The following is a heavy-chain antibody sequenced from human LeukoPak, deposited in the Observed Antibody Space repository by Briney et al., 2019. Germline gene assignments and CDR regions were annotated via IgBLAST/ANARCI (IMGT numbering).Heavy chain of an antibody. CDR2: INHSGST. V-gene: IGHV4-34*01. D-gene: IGHD5-12*01. CDR1: GGSFSGYY. J-gene: IGHJ5*02. Sequence: SETLSLTCAVYGGSFSGYYWSWIRQPPGKGLEWIGEINHSGSTNYNPSLKSRVTISVDTSKNQFSLKLSSVTAADTAVHYCATGGYDSMGLNWFDPWGQGTLVTVSS. CDR3: ATGGYDSMGLNWFDP.